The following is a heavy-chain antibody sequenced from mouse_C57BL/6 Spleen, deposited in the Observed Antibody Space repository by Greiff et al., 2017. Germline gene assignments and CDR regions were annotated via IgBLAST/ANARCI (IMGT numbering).Heavy chain of an antibody. Sequence: VQLQPSGPELVKPGASVKIPCKASGYTFTDYNMDWVKQSHGKSLEWIGDINPNNGGTIYNQKFKGTATLTVDKSSSTAYMELRSLTSEDTAVYYCARSYDYDSSFDYWGQGTTLTVAS. CDR1: GYTFTDYN. CDR2: INPNNGGT. CDR3: ARSYDYDSSFDY. J-gene: IGHJ2*01. V-gene: IGHV1-18*01. D-gene: IGHD2-4*01.